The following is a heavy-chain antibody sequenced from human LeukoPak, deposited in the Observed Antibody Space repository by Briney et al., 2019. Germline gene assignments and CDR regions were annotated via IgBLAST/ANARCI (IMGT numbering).Heavy chain of an antibody. Sequence: GASVKVSCKASGYTFTGYHIHWVRQAPGQGLEWVGWIHPNNGVTLYAQKFQGRVTMTRDTSISTAYMELSRLRSDDTAVYYCARSPKGYYYGSGSRYYFDYWGQGTLVTVSS. J-gene: IGHJ4*02. D-gene: IGHD3-10*01. CDR3: ARSPKGYYYGSGSRYYFDY. V-gene: IGHV1-2*02. CDR1: GYTFTGYH. CDR2: IHPNNGVT.